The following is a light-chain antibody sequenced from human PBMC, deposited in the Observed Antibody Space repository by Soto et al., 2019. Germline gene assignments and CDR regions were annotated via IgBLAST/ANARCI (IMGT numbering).Light chain of an antibody. V-gene: IGKV2-28*01. CDR2: LGS. CDR1: QSLRHSNGYNY. CDR3: MQAVQTSSWT. J-gene: IGKJ1*01. Sequence: DIVMTQSPLSLPVTPGEPASISCRSSQSLRHSNGYNYLDWYLQKPGQSPQLLIYLGSNRASGVPDRFSGSGSGTDFTLKISRVEAEDVGVYYRMQAVQTSSWTFGQGTKVEIK.